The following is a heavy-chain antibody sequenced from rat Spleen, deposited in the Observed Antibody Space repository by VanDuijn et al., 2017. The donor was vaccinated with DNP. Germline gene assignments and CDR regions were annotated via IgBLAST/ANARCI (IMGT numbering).Heavy chain of an antibody. CDR2: IINSGGNT. CDR1: GFTLNKYW. J-gene: IGHJ2*01. Sequence: EVQLVESGGGLVQPGGSLTLSCAASGFTLNKYWMTWIRQAPGKGLEWIASIINSGGNTYYPESVKGRFTISRDDAKNSLYLQMNSLRSEDTATYYCARQGIGRSLDYWGQGVMVTVSA. V-gene: IGHV5-31*01. D-gene: IGHD1-11*01. CDR3: ARQGIGRSLDY.